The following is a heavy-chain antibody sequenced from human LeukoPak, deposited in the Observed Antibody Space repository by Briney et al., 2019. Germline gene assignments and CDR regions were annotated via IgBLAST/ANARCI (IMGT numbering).Heavy chain of an antibody. Sequence: SETLSLTCTVSGGSISSGDYYWSWIRQPPGKGLEWIGYIYYSGSTYYNPSLKSRVTISVDTSKNQFSLKLSSVTAADTAVYYCARVGLGSYDFWSGYYGNWFDPWGQGTLVTVSS. CDR3: ARVGLGSYDFWSGYYGNWFDP. J-gene: IGHJ5*02. V-gene: IGHV4-30-4*02. CDR2: IYYSGST. D-gene: IGHD3-3*01. CDR1: GGSISSGDYY.